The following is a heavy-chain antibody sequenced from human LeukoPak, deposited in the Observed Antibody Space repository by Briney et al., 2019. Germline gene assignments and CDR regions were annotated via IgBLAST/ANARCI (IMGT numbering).Heavy chain of an antibody. D-gene: IGHD3-10*01. Sequence: SETLSLTCTVSGDSISSYYWSWIRQPPGKGLEWIGYIYYSGSTNYNPSLESRVTISIDTSKNQFSLKLSSVTAADTAVYYCARDRGWGVIDYWGQGTLVTVSS. CDR3: ARDRGWGVIDY. V-gene: IGHV4-59*01. J-gene: IGHJ4*02. CDR2: IYYSGST. CDR1: GDSISSYY.